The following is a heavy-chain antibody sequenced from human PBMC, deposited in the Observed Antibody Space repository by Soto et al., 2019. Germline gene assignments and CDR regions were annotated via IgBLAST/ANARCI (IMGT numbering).Heavy chain of an antibody. J-gene: IGHJ4*02. V-gene: IGHV3-23*01. CDR3: ASRSSGWYFDY. CDR2: ISGSGGST. CDR1: GFTFSSYA. Sequence: SGGSLRLSCAASGFTFSSYAMNWVRQGPGKGLEWVSVISGSGGSTYYADSVKGRFTISRDNSKNTLYLQMNSLRAEDTAVYYCASRSSGWYFDYWGQGTLVTVSS. D-gene: IGHD6-19*01.